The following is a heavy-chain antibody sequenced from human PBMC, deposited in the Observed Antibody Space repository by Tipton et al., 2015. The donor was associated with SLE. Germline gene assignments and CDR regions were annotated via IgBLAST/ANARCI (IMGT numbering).Heavy chain of an antibody. CDR1: GFPFSNYA. CDR3: ASSLLTVFAGFDY. CDR2: ISYDGSNK. J-gene: IGHJ4*02. D-gene: IGHD3-3*01. V-gene: IGHV3-30*04. Sequence: SLRLSCAASGFPFSNYAMHWVRQAPGKGLEWVAVISYDGSNKYYADSVKGRFTISRDNSKNTLYLQMNSLRAEDTAVYYCASSLLTVFAGFDYWGQGTLVTVSS.